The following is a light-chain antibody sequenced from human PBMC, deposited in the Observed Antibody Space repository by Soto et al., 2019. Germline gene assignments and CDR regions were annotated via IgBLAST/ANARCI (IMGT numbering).Light chain of an antibody. CDR3: SSYTSSSVWV. V-gene: IGLV2-14*01. CDR1: SSDVGGYNY. J-gene: IGLJ1*01. Sequence: QSVLTQPASVSGSPGQSITISCTGTSSDVGGYNYVSWYQQHPGKAPKLMIYDVSNRPSGVSNRFSGSKSGNTASLTISGLQAEDEADYYCSSYTSSSVWVFGTGTKLTVL. CDR2: DVS.